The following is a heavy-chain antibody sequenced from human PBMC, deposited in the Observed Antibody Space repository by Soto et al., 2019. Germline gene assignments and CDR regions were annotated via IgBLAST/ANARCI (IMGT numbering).Heavy chain of an antibody. Sequence: QVQLVQSGAEVKKPGSSVKVSCKASGGTFSSYAISWVRQAPGQGLEWMGGIIPIFGTANYAQKFQGRVTITADESTSTAYMELSSLRSEDTAVYYCARVRFSMTTVATGRVYYFDYWGQGTLVTVSS. J-gene: IGHJ4*02. V-gene: IGHV1-69*12. CDR3: ARVRFSMTTVATGRVYYFDY. CDR2: IIPIFGTA. D-gene: IGHD4-4*01. CDR1: GGTFSSYA.